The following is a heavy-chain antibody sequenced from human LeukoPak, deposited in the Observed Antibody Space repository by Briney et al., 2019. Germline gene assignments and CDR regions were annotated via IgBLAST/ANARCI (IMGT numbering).Heavy chain of an antibody. Sequence: GGSLRLSCAASGFTFSSYGVHWVRQAPGKGLEWVAFIRYDGSNKYYADSVKGRFTISRDNSKNTLYLQMNSLRAEDTAVYYCARDILGSQTPFDYWGQRTLVTVSS. V-gene: IGHV3-30*02. D-gene: IGHD1-26*01. CDR2: IRYDGSNK. CDR1: GFTFSSYG. J-gene: IGHJ4*02. CDR3: ARDILGSQTPFDY.